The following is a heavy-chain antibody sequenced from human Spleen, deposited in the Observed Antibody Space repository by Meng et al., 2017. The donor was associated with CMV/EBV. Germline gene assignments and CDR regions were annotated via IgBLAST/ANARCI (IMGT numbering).Heavy chain of an antibody. CDR3: ARDEVPAAPFDH. V-gene: IGHV1-8*03. CDR2: MNPNSGNT. Sequence: ASVKVSCKASGGTFTSYDINWVRQATGQGLEWMGWMNPNSGNTGYAQKFQGRVTITRNTSISTAYMELSSLRSDDTAVYYCARDEVPAAPFDHWGQGTLVTVSS. CDR1: GGTFTSYD. D-gene: IGHD2-2*01. J-gene: IGHJ4*02.